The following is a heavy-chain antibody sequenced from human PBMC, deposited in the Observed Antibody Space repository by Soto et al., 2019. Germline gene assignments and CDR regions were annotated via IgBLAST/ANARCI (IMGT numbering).Heavy chain of an antibody. J-gene: IGHJ6*02. CDR1: GFTFSSYG. V-gene: IGHV3-33*01. CDR2: IWYDGSNK. Sequence: GGSLRLSCAASGFTFSSYGMHWVRQAPGKVLEWVAVIWYDGSNKYYADSVKGRFTISRDNSKNTLYLQMTSLRADDTAVYYCARAACSSTSCYYYYYYGMDVWGQGTTVTVSS. D-gene: IGHD2-2*01. CDR3: ARAACSSTSCYYYYYYGMDV.